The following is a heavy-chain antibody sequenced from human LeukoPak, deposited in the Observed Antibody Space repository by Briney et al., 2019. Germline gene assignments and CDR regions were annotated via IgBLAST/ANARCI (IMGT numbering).Heavy chain of an antibody. CDR1: GYTFTGYY. Sequence: ASVKVSCKASGYTFTGYYMHWVRQAPGQGLEWMGWINPNSGGTNYAQKFQGRVTMTRDTSISTAYMELSRLRSDDTAVYYCARMDDNYDFWSGYFDSYFDYWGQGTLVTVFS. CDR3: ARMDDNYDFWSGYFDSYFDY. V-gene: IGHV1-2*02. D-gene: IGHD3-3*01. CDR2: INPNSGGT. J-gene: IGHJ4*02.